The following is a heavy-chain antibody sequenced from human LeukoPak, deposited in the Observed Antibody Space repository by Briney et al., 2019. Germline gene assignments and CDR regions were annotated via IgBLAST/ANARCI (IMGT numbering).Heavy chain of an antibody. J-gene: IGHJ4*02. D-gene: IGHD1-20*01. CDR3: ARGGYNWNYDY. CDR2: IYYSGST. CDR1: GGSISSYY. Sequence: TSETLSLTCTVSGGSISSYYWSWIRQPPGKGLEWIGYIYYSGSTYYNPSLKSRVTISVDTSKNQFSLKLSSVTAADTAVYYCARGGYNWNYDYWGQGTLVTVSS. V-gene: IGHV4-59*08.